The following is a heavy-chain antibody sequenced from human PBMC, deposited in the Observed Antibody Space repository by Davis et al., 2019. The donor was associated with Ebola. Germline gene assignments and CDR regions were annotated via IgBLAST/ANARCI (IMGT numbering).Heavy chain of an antibody. J-gene: IGHJ4*02. CDR2: ISDSGNT. CDR1: GGSFPGYH. Sequence: PSETLSLTCTVEGGSFPGYHWSWVRQPPGKGLEWIGEISDSGNTNYNPSLKSRVTTSVDTSNSQFSLIVSSVTAADTAVYYCARGRSTHRCWGQGARVTVST. CDR3: ARGRSTHRC. V-gene: IGHV4-34*01. D-gene: IGHD4-11*01.